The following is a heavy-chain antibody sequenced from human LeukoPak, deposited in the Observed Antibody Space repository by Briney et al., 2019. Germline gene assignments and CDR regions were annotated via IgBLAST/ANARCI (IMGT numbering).Heavy chain of an antibody. CDR3: AKLPSSGWYGPFDY. CDR2: ITGSGVST. J-gene: IGHJ4*02. Sequence: GGSLRLSCAASGFTFSSYAMSWVRQAPGKGLEWVSVITGSGVSTYYADSVKGRFAISRDNSKNTLYLQMNSLRAEDTAVYYCAKLPSSGWYGPFDYWGQGTLVTVSS. V-gene: IGHV3-23*01. CDR1: GFTFSSYA. D-gene: IGHD6-19*01.